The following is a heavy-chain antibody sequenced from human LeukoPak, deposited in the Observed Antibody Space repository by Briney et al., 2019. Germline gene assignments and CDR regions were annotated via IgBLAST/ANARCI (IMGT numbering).Heavy chain of an antibody. V-gene: IGHV3-23*01. CDR2: ISDSGDNT. CDR1: EFAFGSYA. J-gene: IGHJ4*02. Sequence: YPGGSLRLSCAASEFAFGSYAMTWVRQAPGKGPEWVAAISDSGDNTYYTESMRGRFTISRDNSKNTLYLQMNSLRAEDTAVYYCASHRGYCSGGTCYSAFFDYWGQGTLVTVSS. D-gene: IGHD2-15*01. CDR3: ASHRGYCSGGTCYSAFFDY.